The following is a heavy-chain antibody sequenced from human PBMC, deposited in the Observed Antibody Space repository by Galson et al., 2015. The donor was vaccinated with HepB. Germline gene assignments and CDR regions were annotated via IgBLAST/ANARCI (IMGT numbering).Heavy chain of an antibody. J-gene: IGHJ3*01. CDR3: AKVMLSSRSGNWDSFDV. V-gene: IGHV4-38-2*02. CDR2: IYHSGRA. D-gene: IGHD3-10*01. Sequence: ETLSLTCSVSGYSISNSYYRGWIRQPPGKGLEWIGNIYHSGRAYYSPSLQSRVTISVDTSKNQFSLKLNSVTAADTAVYYCAKVMLSSRSGNWDSFDVWGQGTMVTVPS. CDR1: GYSISNSYY.